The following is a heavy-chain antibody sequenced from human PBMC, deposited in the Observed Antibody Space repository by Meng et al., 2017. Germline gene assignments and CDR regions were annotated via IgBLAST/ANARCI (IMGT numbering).Heavy chain of an antibody. V-gene: IGHV4-4*02. CDR3: ARIGDWGSTRYFDY. CDR1: GGSISSSNW. D-gene: IGHD7-27*01. J-gene: IGHJ4*02. CDR2: IYHSGST. Sequence: QVLLEAQGPGLVKPSGTLSLTCAVSGGSISSSNWWSWVRQPPGKGLEWIGEIYHSGSTNYNPSLKSRVTISVDKSKNQFSLKLSSVTAADTAVYYCARIGDWGSTRYFDYWGQGTLVTVSS.